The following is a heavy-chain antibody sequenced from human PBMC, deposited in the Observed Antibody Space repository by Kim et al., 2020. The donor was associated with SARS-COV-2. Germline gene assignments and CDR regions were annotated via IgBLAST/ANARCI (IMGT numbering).Heavy chain of an antibody. Sequence: GGSLRLSCAASGFTFSSYAMHWVRQAPGKGLEWVAVISYDGSNKYYADSVKGRFTISRDNSKNTLYLQMNSLRAEDTAVYYCARDFYILTGYYRDYYGMDVWGQGTTVTVSS. CDR1: GFTFSSYA. D-gene: IGHD3-9*01. CDR2: ISYDGSNK. J-gene: IGHJ6*02. V-gene: IGHV3-30*04. CDR3: ARDFYILTGYYRDYYGMDV.